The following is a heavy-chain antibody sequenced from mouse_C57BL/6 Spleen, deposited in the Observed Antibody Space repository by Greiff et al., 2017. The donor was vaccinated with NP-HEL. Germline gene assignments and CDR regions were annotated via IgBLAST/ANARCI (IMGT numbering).Heavy chain of an antibody. D-gene: IGHD4-1*01. CDR2: INPSNGGT. CDR1: GYTFTSYW. V-gene: IGHV1-53*01. Sequence: QVQLQQPGTELVQPGASVKLSCKASGYTFTSYWMHWVKQRPGQGLEWIGIINPSNGGTNYNEKFKSKATLTVDKSSSTAYMQLSSLTSDDSAVYYCARRRVTGGPRNYCDYWGQGTTLTVSS. CDR3: ARRRVTGGPRNYCDY. J-gene: IGHJ2*01.